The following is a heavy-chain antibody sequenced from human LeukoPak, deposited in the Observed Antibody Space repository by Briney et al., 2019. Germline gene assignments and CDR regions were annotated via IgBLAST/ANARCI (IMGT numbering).Heavy chain of an antibody. V-gene: IGHV1-2*02. Sequence: ASVKVSCKASGFTFTGYYMHWVRQAPGQGLEWMGWINPNSGGTNYAQKFQGRVTMTRDTSIGTAYMELSRLRSDDTAVYYCARAMGSYYPYYFDYWGQGTLVTVSS. CDR2: INPNSGGT. CDR3: ARAMGSYYPYYFDY. J-gene: IGHJ4*02. D-gene: IGHD1-26*01. CDR1: GFTFTGYY.